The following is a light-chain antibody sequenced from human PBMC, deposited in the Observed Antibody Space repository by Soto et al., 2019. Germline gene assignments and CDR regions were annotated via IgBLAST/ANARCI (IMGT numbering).Light chain of an antibody. CDR2: DAF. V-gene: IGKV3-11*01. Sequence: EIVLTQSPATLSLTPGERATLSCRASQSVGSNLVWYQQKPGQAPRLLIYDAFNRATGIPARFSGSGSGTDFTLTISSLEPEDFAVYCCQQRSNWPLTFGGGTKVEIK. CDR3: QQRSNWPLT. J-gene: IGKJ4*01. CDR1: QSVGSN.